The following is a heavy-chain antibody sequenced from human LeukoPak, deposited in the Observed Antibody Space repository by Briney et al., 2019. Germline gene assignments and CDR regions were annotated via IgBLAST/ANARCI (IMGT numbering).Heavy chain of an antibody. CDR3: AREAAYCGGDCPFDY. J-gene: IGHJ4*02. V-gene: IGHV3-21*01. D-gene: IGHD2-21*02. Sequence: PGGSLRLSCAASGFTFSSYSMNWVRQAPGKGLGWVSSISSSSSYIYYADSVKGRFTISRDNAKNSLYLQMNSLRAEDTAVYYCAREAAYCGGDCPFDYWGQGTLVTVSS. CDR2: ISSSSSYI. CDR1: GFTFSSYS.